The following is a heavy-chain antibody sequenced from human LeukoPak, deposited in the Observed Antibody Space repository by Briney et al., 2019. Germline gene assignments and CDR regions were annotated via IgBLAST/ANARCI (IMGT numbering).Heavy chain of an antibody. CDR3: ARGRFNYGWGMDV. Sequence: PGRSLRLSCAASGFTFSSYAIHWVRQAPGKGLEWVAVISYDGSNKYYADSVKGRFTISRDNSKNTLYLQMNSLRAEDTAMYYCARGRFNYGWGMDVWGQGTTVIVSS. CDR2: ISYDGSNK. V-gene: IGHV3-30-3*01. CDR1: GFTFSSYA. D-gene: IGHD5-18*01. J-gene: IGHJ6*02.